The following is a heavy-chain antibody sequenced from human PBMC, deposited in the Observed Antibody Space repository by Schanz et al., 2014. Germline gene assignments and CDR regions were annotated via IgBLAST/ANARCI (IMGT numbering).Heavy chain of an antibody. Sequence: EVELVESGGGFVHPGGSRRLSCAASGFTLSRHWMHWVRQRPGGGLVWVSRINSDGGTTDYADSVKGRFTISRDNANNIVYLQMNSLRAEDTAIYYCARAGVRFMEWMPLDSWGQGTLVTVSA. V-gene: IGHV3-74*01. CDR1: GFTLSRHW. D-gene: IGHD3-3*01. CDR2: INSDGGTT. J-gene: IGHJ4*02. CDR3: ARAGVRFMEWMPLDS.